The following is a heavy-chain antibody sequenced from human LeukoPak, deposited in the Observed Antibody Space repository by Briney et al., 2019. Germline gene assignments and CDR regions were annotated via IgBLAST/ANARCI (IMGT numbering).Heavy chain of an antibody. V-gene: IGHV3-30*03. CDR1: GFTFSSYG. D-gene: IGHD3-3*01. Sequence: GGSLRLSCAASGFTFSSYGMHWVRQAPGKGLEWVAVILYDGSNKYNADSAKGRLTISRDTSKNTLYLQMSSLRAEDTAVYYCARDPGSGYFLWGQGTTVTVSS. CDR2: ILYDGSNK. CDR3: ARDPGSGYFL. J-gene: IGHJ6*02.